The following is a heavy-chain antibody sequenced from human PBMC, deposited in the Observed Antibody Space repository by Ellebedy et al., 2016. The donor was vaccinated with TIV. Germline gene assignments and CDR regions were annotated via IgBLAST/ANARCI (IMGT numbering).Heavy chain of an antibody. V-gene: IGHV3-30-3*01. CDR1: GFVLSRYT. CDR3: ARDVGRVGDDS. Sequence: GGSLRLSXVASGFVLSRYTMHWARQAPGKGLEWVALINNDGTMRHNADSVKGRFSISRDNSKNTVYLQMNSLRDEDTAVYFCARDVGRVGDDSWGQGTLVTVSS. J-gene: IGHJ4*02. CDR2: INNDGTMR. D-gene: IGHD5-24*01.